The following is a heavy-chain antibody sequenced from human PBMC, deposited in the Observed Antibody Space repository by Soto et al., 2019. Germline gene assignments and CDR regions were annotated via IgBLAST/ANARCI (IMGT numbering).Heavy chain of an antibody. CDR3: ARDAVYHASGIDY. V-gene: IGHV4-59*01. J-gene: IGHJ4*02. CDR2: VYYSGST. D-gene: IGHD3-10*01. CDR1: GDSISDYY. Sequence: PSETLSLTCTVSGDSISDYYWSWIRQPPGKGLEWIGYVYYSGSTNYNPSLKSRVTISVDTSKNQFSLNLISVTAADTAVYYCARDAVYHASGIDYWGQGTLVTVSS.